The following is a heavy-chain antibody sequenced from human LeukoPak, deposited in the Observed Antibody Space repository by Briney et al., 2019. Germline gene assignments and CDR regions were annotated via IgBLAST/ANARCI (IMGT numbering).Heavy chain of an antibody. V-gene: IGHV1-8*01. J-gene: IGHJ4*02. CDR3: ANGAVGSRLDDPPEVVAAKTFDY. CDR2: XNPNSGNT. D-gene: IGHD2-15*01. Sequence: XGXEXXGXXNPNSGNTGYAQKFQGRVTMTRNTSISTAYMELSSLRSEDTAVYYCANGAVGSRLDDPPEVVAAKTFDYWGQGTLVTVSS.